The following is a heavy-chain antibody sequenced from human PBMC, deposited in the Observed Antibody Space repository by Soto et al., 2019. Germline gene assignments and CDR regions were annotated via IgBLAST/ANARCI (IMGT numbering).Heavy chain of an antibody. D-gene: IGHD2-8*02. Sequence: SETLSLTCIVSGGSITSSSHYWGWFRQPPGKGLESIGNIYYDGNTYYNPSLKSRVTISVDTSKNQFSLKLTSVTAADTAVHYCARDKITGLFDYWGQGTLVTVSS. CDR3: ARDKITGLFDY. CDR1: GGSITSSSHY. V-gene: IGHV4-39*07. J-gene: IGHJ4*02. CDR2: IYYDGNT.